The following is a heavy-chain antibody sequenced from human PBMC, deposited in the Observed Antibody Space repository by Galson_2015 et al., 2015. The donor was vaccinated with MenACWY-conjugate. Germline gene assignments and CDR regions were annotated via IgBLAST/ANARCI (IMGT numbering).Heavy chain of an antibody. D-gene: IGHD3-22*01. Sequence: SLRLSCAASGFTVSSNYMSWVRQAPGKGLEWVSVIYSGGSTYYADSVKGRFTISRDNSKNTLYLQMNSLKASDTAMYYCARLVPYYYDSSGYYPDAFEIWGQGTMVTVSS. V-gene: IGHV3-66*04. CDR3: ARLVPYYYDSSGYYPDAFEI. CDR2: IYSGGST. J-gene: IGHJ3*02. CDR1: GFTVSSNY.